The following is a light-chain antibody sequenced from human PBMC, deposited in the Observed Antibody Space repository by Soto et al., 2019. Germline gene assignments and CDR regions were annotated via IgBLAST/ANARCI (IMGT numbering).Light chain of an antibody. Sequence: QSALTQPASVSGSPGQSITISCTGTSSDVGAYNYLSWYQQHPGKAPKVIIYEVTNRPSGVSSRFSGSKSGNTASLTISGLQAEDEADYYCSSYTSSNSSVFGTGTKLTVL. CDR1: SSDVGAYNY. CDR2: EVT. CDR3: SSYTSSNSSV. J-gene: IGLJ1*01. V-gene: IGLV2-14*01.